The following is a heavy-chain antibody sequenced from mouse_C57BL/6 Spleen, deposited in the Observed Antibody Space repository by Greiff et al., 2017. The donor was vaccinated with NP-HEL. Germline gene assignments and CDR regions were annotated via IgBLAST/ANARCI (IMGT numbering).Heavy chain of an antibody. CDR1: GYTFTSYW. Sequence: QVHVKQPGAELVKPGASVKMSCKASGYTFTSYWITWVKQRPGQGLEWIGDIYPGSGSTNYNEKFKRKATLTVDTSSSTAYMQLSSLTSEDSAVYYCARQDGYYPYWYFEVWGTGTTVTVSS. CDR2: IYPGSGST. V-gene: IGHV1-55*01. D-gene: IGHD2-3*01. CDR3: ARQDGYYPYWYFEV. J-gene: IGHJ1*03.